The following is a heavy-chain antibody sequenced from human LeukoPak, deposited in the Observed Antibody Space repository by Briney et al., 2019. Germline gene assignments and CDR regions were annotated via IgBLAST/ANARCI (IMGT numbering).Heavy chain of an antibody. J-gene: IGHJ4*02. CDR3: ARVLAVAGTPPLFDY. CDR1: GGSISSYY. CDR2: IYTSGST. Sequence: SETLSLTCTVSGGSISSYYWSWIRQPAGKGLEWIGRIYTSGSTNYNPSLKSRVTMSVDTSKNQFSLKLSSVTAADTAVYYCARVLAVAGTPPLFDYWGQGTLVTVSS. V-gene: IGHV4-4*07. D-gene: IGHD6-19*01.